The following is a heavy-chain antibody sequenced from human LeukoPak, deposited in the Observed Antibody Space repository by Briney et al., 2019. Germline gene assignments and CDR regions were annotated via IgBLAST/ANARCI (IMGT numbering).Heavy chain of an antibody. CDR3: ARISYYYDTSGHPGYFDY. J-gene: IGHJ4*02. CDR1: GGSFSGYY. V-gene: IGHV4-34*01. Sequence: PSETLSLTCAVNGGSFSGYYWSWIRQPPGKGLEWIGEINHSGSTNYNPSLKSRVTISVDTSKNQLSLKLSSVTAADTAVYYCARISYYYDTSGHPGYFDYWGQGALVTVSS. D-gene: IGHD3-22*01. CDR2: INHSGST.